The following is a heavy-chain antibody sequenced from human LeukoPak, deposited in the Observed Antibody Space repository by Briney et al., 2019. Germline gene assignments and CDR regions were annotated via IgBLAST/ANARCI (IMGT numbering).Heavy chain of an antibody. D-gene: IGHD3-22*01. Sequence: SETLSLTCAVYGGSFSGYYWSWIRQPPGKGLEWIGEINHSGSTNYNPSLKSRVTISVDTSKNQFSLKLSSVTAADTAVYYCARGYYDSSGYYEAYWGQGTLVTVSS. CDR3: ARGYYDSSGYYEAY. J-gene: IGHJ4*02. V-gene: IGHV4-34*01. CDR1: GGSFSGYY. CDR2: INHSGST.